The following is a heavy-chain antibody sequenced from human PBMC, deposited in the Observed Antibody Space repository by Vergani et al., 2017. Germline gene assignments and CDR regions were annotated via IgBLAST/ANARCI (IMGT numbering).Heavy chain of an antibody. CDR3: AREGLHSGSGSYNDY. CDR1: GYSIRTNYY. CDR2: INHSGST. Sequence: QVQLQESGPGLVKPSETLSLTCTVSGYSIRTNYYWGWIRQPPGKGLEWIGSINHSGSTYYNPSLKSRITMSVDTSKNQFSLRLSSVTAADTAMYYCAREGLHSGSGSYNDYWGQGTRVTVSS. V-gene: IGHV4-38-2*02. J-gene: IGHJ4*02. D-gene: IGHD3-10*01.